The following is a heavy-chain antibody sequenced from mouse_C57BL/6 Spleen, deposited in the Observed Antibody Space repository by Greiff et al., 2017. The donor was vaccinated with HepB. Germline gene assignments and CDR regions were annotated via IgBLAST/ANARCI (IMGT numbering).Heavy chain of an antibody. V-gene: IGHV1-9*01. J-gene: IGHJ4*01. CDR2: ILPGSGST. CDR1: GYTFTGYW. D-gene: IGHD1-1*01. Sequence: VKLQESGAELMKPGASVKLSCKATGYTFTGYWIEWVKQRPGHGLEWIGEILPGSGSTNYNEKFKGKATITADTSSNTAYMQLSSLTTEDSAIYYCALEYYYGSSYVDYYAMDYWGQGTSVTVSS. CDR3: ALEYYYGSSYVDYYAMDY.